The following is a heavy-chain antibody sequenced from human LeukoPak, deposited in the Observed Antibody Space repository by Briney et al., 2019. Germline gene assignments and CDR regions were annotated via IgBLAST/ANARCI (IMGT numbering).Heavy chain of an antibody. J-gene: IGHJ4*02. CDR1: GGSISRSNW. D-gene: IGHD6-6*01. CDR2: IYHSGST. V-gene: IGHV4-4*02. CDR3: ARDVGARLSGF. Sequence: SRTLSLTCAVSGGSISRSNWWSWVRQPPGKGLEWIGEIYHSGSTNYNPSLKRRVSISVDKSKNQFSLKLSSVTAAETAVYYCARDVGARLSGFWGQGTLVTVSS.